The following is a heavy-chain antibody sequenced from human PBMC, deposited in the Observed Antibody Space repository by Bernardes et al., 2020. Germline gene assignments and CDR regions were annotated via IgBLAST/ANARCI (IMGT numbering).Heavy chain of an antibody. CDR1: GFTFGDYA. D-gene: IGHD6-13*01. CDR2: IRSKAYGGTT. J-gene: IGHJ4*02. V-gene: IGHV3-49*03. Sequence: GGSLRLSCTASGFTFGDYAMSWFRQAPGKGLEWVGFIRSKAYGGTTEYAASVKGRFTISRDDSKSIAYLQMNSLKTEDTAVYYCTRAGYSSSWYWAAIDRWLSYFDYWGQGTLVTVSS. CDR3: TRAGYSSSWYWAAIDRWLSYFDY.